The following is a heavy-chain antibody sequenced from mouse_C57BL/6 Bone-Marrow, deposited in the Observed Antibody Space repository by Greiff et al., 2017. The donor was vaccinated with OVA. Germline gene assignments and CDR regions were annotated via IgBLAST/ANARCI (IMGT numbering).Heavy chain of an antibody. V-gene: IGHV1-26*01. CDR1: GYTFTDYY. D-gene: IGHD2-2*01. J-gene: IGHJ1*03. CDR3: ARSLSTMVTYWYFDV. Sequence: EVQLQQSGPELVKPGASVKISCKASGYTFTDYYMNWVKQSHGKSLEWIGDINPNNGGTSYNQKFKGKATLTVDKSSSTAYMELRSLTSEDSAVYYCARSLSTMVTYWYFDVWGTGTTVTVSS. CDR2: INPNNGGT.